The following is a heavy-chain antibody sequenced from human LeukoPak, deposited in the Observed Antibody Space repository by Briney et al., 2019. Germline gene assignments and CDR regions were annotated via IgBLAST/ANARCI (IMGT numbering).Heavy chain of an antibody. D-gene: IGHD3-10*01. V-gene: IGHV1-2*02. CDR2: INPNSGGT. CDR1: GYTFTGYY. Sequence: GSVKVSCKASGYTFTGYYMHWVRQTPGQGFEWMGWINPNSGGTNYAQRFQGRVTMTRDTSISTAYMELSRLRSDDTAVYYCARRSANFGEFDFDYWGQGTLVTVSS. J-gene: IGHJ4*02. CDR3: ARRSANFGEFDFDY.